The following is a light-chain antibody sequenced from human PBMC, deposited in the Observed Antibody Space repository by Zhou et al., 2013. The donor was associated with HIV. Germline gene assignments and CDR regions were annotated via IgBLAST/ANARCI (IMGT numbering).Light chain of an antibody. V-gene: IGKV1-8*01. J-gene: IGKJ1*01. CDR3: QQYYAYPRT. Sequence: AIQITQSPSSVSASTGDRVIVTCRASQGISDYLAWYQQKPRTAPKLLIYGASTLQSGVPSRFSGGGSGTNFTLTISCLQSEDFATYYCQQYYAYPRTFGQGTRVEIK. CDR2: GAS. CDR1: QGISDY.